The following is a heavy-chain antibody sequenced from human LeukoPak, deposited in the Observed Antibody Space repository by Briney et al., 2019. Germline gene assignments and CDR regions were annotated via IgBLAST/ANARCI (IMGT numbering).Heavy chain of an antibody. CDR2: IRYDGSNK. J-gene: IGHJ6*02. V-gene: IGHV3-30*02. Sequence: PGGSLRLSCAASGFTFSGYGMHWVRQAPGKGLEWVAFIRYDGSNKYYADSVKGRFTISRDNSKNTLYLQMNSLRAEDTAVYYCARDRATSVFRGMDVWGQGTTVTVSS. CDR1: GFTFSGYG. CDR3: ARDRATSVFRGMDV. D-gene: IGHD1-26*01.